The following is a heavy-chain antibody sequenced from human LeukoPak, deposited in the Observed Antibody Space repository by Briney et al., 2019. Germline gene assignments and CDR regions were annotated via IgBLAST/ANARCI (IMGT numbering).Heavy chain of an antibody. CDR3: ARKSASGNYPLDY. D-gene: IGHD3-10*01. V-gene: IGHV3-23*01. CDR2: ISADSATT. J-gene: IGHJ4*02. CDR1: RFTFSNYV. Sequence: GGSLRLSCAASRFTFSNYVMHWVRQAPGKGLEWVSVISADSATTFYADSVKGRFTISRDNAKNTVFLQMSSLRAEDTALYYCARKSASGNYPLDYWGQGTLVTVSS.